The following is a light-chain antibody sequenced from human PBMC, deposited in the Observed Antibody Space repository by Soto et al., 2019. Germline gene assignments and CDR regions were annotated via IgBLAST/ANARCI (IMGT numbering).Light chain of an antibody. CDR1: QSVSSY. V-gene: IGKV3-11*01. J-gene: IGKJ1*01. Sequence: EIVLTQSPATLSLSPGERATLSCRASQSVSSYLAWYQQKPGQSPRLLIYEASHRATGIPARFSGSGSGTDFPRTISSLEPEDLAIYYCQQCSHWPPAFGQGTKVDIK. CDR2: EAS. CDR3: QQCSHWPPA.